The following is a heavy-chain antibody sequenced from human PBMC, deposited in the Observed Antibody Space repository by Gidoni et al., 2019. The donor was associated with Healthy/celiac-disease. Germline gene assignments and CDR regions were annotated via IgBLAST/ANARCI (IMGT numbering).Heavy chain of an antibody. CDR1: GGTFSSYA. J-gene: IGHJ4*02. Sequence: QVQLVQSGAEVTKPRSSVKVSCTASGGTFSSYAISWVRQAPGQGLEWMGGIIPIFGTANYAQKFQGRVTITADESTSTAYMELSSLRSEDTTVYYCARAHEQLVHEEYYLDYWGQGTLVTVSS. CDR2: IIPIFGTA. CDR3: ARAHEQLVHEEYYLDY. V-gene: IGHV1-69*01. D-gene: IGHD6-13*01.